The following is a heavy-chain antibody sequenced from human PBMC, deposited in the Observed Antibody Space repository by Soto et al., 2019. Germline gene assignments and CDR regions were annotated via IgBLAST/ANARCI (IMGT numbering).Heavy chain of an antibody. V-gene: IGHV5-10-1*01. CDR3: ARLGYSSRWYDLEGMDV. CDR2: IDPSDSYT. Sequence: XESLKISRKGSVYSFTSYWLIWVRQMPGKGLEWMGRIDPSDSYTNYSPSFQGHVTVSADKSISTAYLQWSSLKASDTAMYYCARLGYSSRWYDLEGMDVWGQGTTVTVSS. CDR1: VYSFTSYW. J-gene: IGHJ6*02. D-gene: IGHD6-13*01.